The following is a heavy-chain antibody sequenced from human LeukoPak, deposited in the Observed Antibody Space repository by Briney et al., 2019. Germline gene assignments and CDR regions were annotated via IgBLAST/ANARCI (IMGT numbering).Heavy chain of an antibody. V-gene: IGHV3-23*01. CDR3: AKGHRSSTSCYSVDY. D-gene: IGHD2-2*02. Sequence: GGSLRLSCAASGFTFSSYAMSWVRQAPGKGLEWVSAISGSGGSTYYADSVKGRFTISRDNSKNTLYLQMNSLRAEDTAVYYCAKGHRSSTSCYSVDYWGQGTLVTVSS. J-gene: IGHJ4*02. CDR1: GFTFSSYA. CDR2: ISGSGGST.